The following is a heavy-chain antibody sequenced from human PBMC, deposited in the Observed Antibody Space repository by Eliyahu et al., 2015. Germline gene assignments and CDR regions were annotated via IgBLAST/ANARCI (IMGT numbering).Heavy chain of an antibody. D-gene: IGHD2/OR15-2a*01. V-gene: IGHV3-23*01. J-gene: IGHJ6*04. CDR1: GFXFSNHA. CDR2: ISGRGDTT. Sequence: EVQLLESGGGLVQPGGSLRLSCGASGFXFSNHAMNWVRQVPGKGLEWVSTISGRGDTTYYADSVTGRFTISGDNSKNTLYLQMHSLTAEDTAVYYCAKSFNRQPGPMDVWGKGTTVTVSS. CDR3: AKSFNRQPGPMDV.